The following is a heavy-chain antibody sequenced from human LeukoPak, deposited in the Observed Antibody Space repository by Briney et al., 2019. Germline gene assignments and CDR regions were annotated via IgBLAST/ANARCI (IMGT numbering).Heavy chain of an antibody. CDR1: GFTFSSYA. CDR2: ISGSGGGT. CDR3: AKEREFVVPAAEYDY. J-gene: IGHJ4*02. Sequence: PGGSLRLSCAASGFTFSSYAMSWVRQAPGKGLEWVSAISGSGGGTYYADSVRGRFTISRDNSKNTLYLQMNSLRAEDTAVYYCAKEREFVVPAAEYDYWGQGTLVTVSS. D-gene: IGHD2-2*01. V-gene: IGHV3-23*01.